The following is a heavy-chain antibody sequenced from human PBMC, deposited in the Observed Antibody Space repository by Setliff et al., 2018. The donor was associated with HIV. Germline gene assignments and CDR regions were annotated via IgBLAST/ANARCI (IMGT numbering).Heavy chain of an antibody. Sequence: PSETLSLTCAVSGGSISSDNWWTWVRQPPGKGLEWIGEIYHGGGTKYNPSLKSRVTVSLDMSKNQFSLKLNSLTAADTGVYYCATFFVSTATTQDYWGQGTLVTVSS. V-gene: IGHV4-4*02. CDR2: IYHGGGT. CDR1: GGSISSDNW. J-gene: IGHJ4*02. CDR3: ATFFVSTATTQDY. D-gene: IGHD4-17*01.